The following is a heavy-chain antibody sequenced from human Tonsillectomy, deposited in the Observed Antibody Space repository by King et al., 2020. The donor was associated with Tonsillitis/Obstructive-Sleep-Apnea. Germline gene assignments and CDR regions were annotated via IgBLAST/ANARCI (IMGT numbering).Heavy chain of an antibody. CDR1: GGSISSYY. CDR2: IYYSGST. Sequence: VQLQESGPGLVKPSETLSLTCTVSGGSISSYYWSWIRQPPGKGLEWIGYIYYSGSTNYNPSLKSRVTISVDTSKNQFSLKLCSVTAADTAVYYCARVYCSSTSCPPYNWFDPWGQGTLVTVSS. V-gene: IGHV4-59*01. J-gene: IGHJ5*02. D-gene: IGHD2-2*01. CDR3: ARVYCSSTSCPPYNWFDP.